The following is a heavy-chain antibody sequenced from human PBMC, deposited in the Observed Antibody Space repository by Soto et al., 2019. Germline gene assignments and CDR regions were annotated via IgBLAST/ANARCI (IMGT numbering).Heavy chain of an antibody. CDR1: GFTFSSYA. D-gene: IGHD3-10*01. CDR2: ISGSGGST. V-gene: IGHV3-23*01. CDR3: SLHGSDAFDI. J-gene: IGHJ3*02. Sequence: VGSLRLSCAASGFTFSSYAMSWVRQAPGKGLEWVSAISGSGGSTYYADSVKGRFTISSDNSKNTLYLQMNSLRAEDTAVYYCSLHGSDAFDIWGQGTMVTVSS.